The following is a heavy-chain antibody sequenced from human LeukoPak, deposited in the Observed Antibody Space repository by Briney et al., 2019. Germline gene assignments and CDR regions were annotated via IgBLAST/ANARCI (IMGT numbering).Heavy chain of an antibody. V-gene: IGHV4-34*01. CDR1: GGSFSGYY. CDR3: ARGYSSSWYSIGFDP. Sequence: SETLSLTCAVYGGSFSGYYWSWIRQPPGKGLEWIGEINHSGSTNYNPSLKSRVTISVDTSKNQFSLKLSSVTAADTAVYYCARGYSSSWYSIGFDPWGQGTLVTVSS. CDR2: INHSGST. D-gene: IGHD6-13*01. J-gene: IGHJ5*02.